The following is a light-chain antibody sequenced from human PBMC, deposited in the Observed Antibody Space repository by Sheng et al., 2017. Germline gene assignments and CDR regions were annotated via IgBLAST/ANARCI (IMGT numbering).Light chain of an antibody. CDR2: GAS. J-gene: IGKJ4*01. CDR3: QQYGSSPVT. V-gene: IGKV3-20*01. Sequence: EIVLTQSPGTLSLSPGERATLSCRASQSVSSSYLTWYQQKPGQPPRLLIYGASTRATGVPDRFSGSGSGTDFTLTINRLEPEDFAVYYCQQYGSSPVTFGGGTKVEIK. CDR1: QSVSSSY.